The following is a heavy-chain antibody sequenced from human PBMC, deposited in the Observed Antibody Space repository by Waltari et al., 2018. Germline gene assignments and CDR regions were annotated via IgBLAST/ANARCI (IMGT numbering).Heavy chain of an antibody. D-gene: IGHD6-19*01. Sequence: QLQLQESGPGLVKPSETLSLTCTVSGGSISSSSYYWGWIRQPPGKGLEWIGSIYYSGSTYYNPSLKRRVTISVDTSKNQFSLKLSSVTAADTAVYYCARLGSSGWFYYYGMDVWGQGTTVTVSS. CDR3: ARLGSSGWFYYYGMDV. J-gene: IGHJ6*02. CDR2: IYYSGST. V-gene: IGHV4-39*01. CDR1: GGSISSSSYY.